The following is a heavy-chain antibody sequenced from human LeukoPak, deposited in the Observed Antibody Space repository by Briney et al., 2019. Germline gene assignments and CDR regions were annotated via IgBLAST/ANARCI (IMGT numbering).Heavy chain of an antibody. D-gene: IGHD6-13*01. CDR2: IYYSGST. CDR1: GGSISSYY. J-gene: IGHJ5*02. V-gene: IGHV4-59*08. CDR3: ARLGEISSRYNWFDP. Sequence: SETLSLTCTVSGGSISSYYWSCIRQPPGKGLEWIGYIYYSGSTNYNPSLKSRVTISVDTSKNQFSLKLSSVTAADTAVYYCARLGEISSRYNWFDPWGQGTLVTVSS.